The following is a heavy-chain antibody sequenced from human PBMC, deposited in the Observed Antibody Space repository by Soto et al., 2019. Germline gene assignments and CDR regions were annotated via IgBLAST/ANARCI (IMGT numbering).Heavy chain of an antibody. Sequence: EVQLVESGGGLVQPGGSLRLSCAASGFTFSSYWMSWVRQAPGKGLEWVANIKQDGSEKYYVDSVKGRFTISRDNAKNSLYQQMNTLRAENTAVYYCARDLTPGTGYSYYDGMDVWGQGTTVTVSS. CDR3: ARDLTPGTGYSYYDGMDV. D-gene: IGHD7-27*01. CDR2: IKQDGSEK. CDR1: GFTFSSYW. V-gene: IGHV3-7*01. J-gene: IGHJ6*02.